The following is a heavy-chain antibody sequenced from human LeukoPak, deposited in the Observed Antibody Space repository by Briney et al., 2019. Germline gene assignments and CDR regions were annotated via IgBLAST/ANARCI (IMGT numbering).Heavy chain of an antibody. Sequence: GRSLRLSCAASGFTFSSYGMHWVRQAPGKGLEWVAVISYDGSNKYYADSVKGRFTISRDNSKNTLYLQMNSLRAEDTAVYYCARDVAERWLQPNHFDYWGQGTLVTVSS. CDR2: ISYDGSNK. D-gene: IGHD5-24*01. CDR1: GFTFSSYG. V-gene: IGHV3-30*03. CDR3: ARDVAERWLQPNHFDY. J-gene: IGHJ4*02.